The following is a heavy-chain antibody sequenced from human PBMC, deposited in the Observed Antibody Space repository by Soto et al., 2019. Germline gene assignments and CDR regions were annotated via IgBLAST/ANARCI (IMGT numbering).Heavy chain of an antibody. Sequence: EVQLAESGGGLVQPGGSPRLSCAASGFTFSDHYMDWVRQAPGKGLEWVGRSRDKVHSHTTEYAASVKGRFTISRGDSENSLYLQMNSLKTEDTAVYYCARGVVSTGYFDYWGQGTLVTVSS. CDR1: GFTFSDHY. CDR3: ARGVVSTGYFDY. J-gene: IGHJ4*02. D-gene: IGHD5-12*01. CDR2: SRDKVHSHTT. V-gene: IGHV3-72*01.